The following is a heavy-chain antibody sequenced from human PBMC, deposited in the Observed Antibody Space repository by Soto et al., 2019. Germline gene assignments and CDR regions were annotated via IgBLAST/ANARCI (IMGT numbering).Heavy chain of an antibody. J-gene: IGHJ6*02. Sequence: GGSQRLSCVASGFSLSDHFMDWVRQAPGKGLEWVAVISYDGSNKYYADSVKGRFTISRDNSKNTLYLQMNSLRAEDTAVYYCAKDLYYYDSSYGMDVWGQGTTVTVSS. D-gene: IGHD3-22*01. CDR2: ISYDGSNK. V-gene: IGHV3-30*18. CDR3: AKDLYYYDSSYGMDV. CDR1: GFSLSDHF.